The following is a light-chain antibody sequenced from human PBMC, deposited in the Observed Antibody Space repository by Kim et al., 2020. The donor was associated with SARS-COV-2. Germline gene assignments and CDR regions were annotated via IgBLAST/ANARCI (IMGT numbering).Light chain of an antibody. CDR3: QQSCSTPQRT. V-gene: IGKV1-39*01. CDR2: AAS. Sequence: DIQMTQSPSSLSASVGDRVTITCRASQSIASYLNWYQQKPGKAPKLLIYAASSLQSGVPSRFRGSGSGTDFTLTISSLQPEDFATYYCQQSCSTPQRTFGQGTKVDIK. J-gene: IGKJ1*01. CDR1: QSIASY.